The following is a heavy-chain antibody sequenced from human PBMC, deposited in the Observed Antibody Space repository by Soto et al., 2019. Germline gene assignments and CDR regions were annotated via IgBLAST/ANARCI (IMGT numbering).Heavy chain of an antibody. V-gene: IGHV4-39*01. J-gene: IGHJ6*02. D-gene: IGHD6-13*01. Sequence: QVQLQESGPRLVKPSETVSLTCSVSGVPISSTSYFWAWIRQPPGKGLEWIGSTYLDGRISYNPPLESRLTTSADTSKNRFSLTMTSVTASDTALYYGARRGYGLDVWGQGTTVKVSS. CDR2: TYLDGRI. CDR3: ARRGYGLDV. CDR1: GVPISSTSYF.